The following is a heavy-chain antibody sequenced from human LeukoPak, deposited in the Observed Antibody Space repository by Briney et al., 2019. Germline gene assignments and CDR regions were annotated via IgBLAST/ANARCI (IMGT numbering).Heavy chain of an antibody. J-gene: IGHJ5*02. CDR1: GGSISSYY. V-gene: IGHV4-59*12. D-gene: IGHD4-17*01. CDR2: IYYSGST. Sequence: SETLSLTCTVSGGSISSYYRSWIRQPPGKGLEWIGYIYYSGSTYYNPSLKSRVTISVDTSKNQFSLKLSSVTAADTAVYYCARETLTTSRWFDPWGQGTLVTVSS. CDR3: ARETLTTSRWFDP.